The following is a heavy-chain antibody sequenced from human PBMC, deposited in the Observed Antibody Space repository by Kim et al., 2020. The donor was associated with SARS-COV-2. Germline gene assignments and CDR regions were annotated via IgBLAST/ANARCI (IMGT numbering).Heavy chain of an antibody. CDR2: ITGSSDFI. CDR3: AREYGGGGCYPY. J-gene: IGHJ4*02. CDR1: GFTFSIYN. Sequence: GGSLRLSCAASGFTFSIYNMNWVRQAPGKGLEWVSSITGSSDFIYYVDSVKGRFTISRDNAKNSLYLHMNSLRAEDTATYYCAREYGGGGCYPYWGQGTLVTVAS. V-gene: IGHV3-21*01. D-gene: IGHD2-21*01.